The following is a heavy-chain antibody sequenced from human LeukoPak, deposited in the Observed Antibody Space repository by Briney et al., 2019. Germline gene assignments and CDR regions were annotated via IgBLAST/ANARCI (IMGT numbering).Heavy chain of an antibody. CDR1: GYTFTGYY. V-gene: IGHV1-2*02. J-gene: IGHJ5*02. D-gene: IGHD2-15*01. Sequence: ASVKVSCKASGYTFTGYYMHWVRQAPGQGLEWMGWINPNSGGTNYAQKFQGRVTMTRDTSISTAYMELSRLRSDDTAVYYCAREVHESYCSGGSCYSSYWFDPWGQGTLVTVSS. CDR2: INPNSGGT. CDR3: AREVHESYCSGGSCYSSYWFDP.